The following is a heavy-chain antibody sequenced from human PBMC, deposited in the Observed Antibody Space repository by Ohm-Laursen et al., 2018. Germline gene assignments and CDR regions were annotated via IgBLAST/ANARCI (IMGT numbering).Heavy chain of an antibody. J-gene: IGHJ6*02. V-gene: IGHV4-59*01. D-gene: IGHD3-3*02. CDR3: ARTMFGNYGMDV. CDR2: IYYSGST. Sequence: TLSLTCTVSGGSISSYYWSWIRQPPGKGLEWIGYIYYSGSTNYNPSLKSRVTISVDTSKNQFSLKLSSVTAADTAVYYCARTMFGNYGMDVWGQGTTVTVPS. CDR1: GGSISSYY.